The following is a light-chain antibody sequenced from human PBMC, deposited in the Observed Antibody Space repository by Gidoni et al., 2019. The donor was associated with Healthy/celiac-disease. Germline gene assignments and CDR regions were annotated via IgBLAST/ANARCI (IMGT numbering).Light chain of an antibody. V-gene: IGLV2-14*03. CDR1: SSDVGGYND. Sequence: QSALTQPASVSGSPGQSITISCTGTSSDVGGYNDVSWYQQHPGKAPKLMIYDVSNRPSGVSTRFSGSKSGNTASLTISGLQAEDEADYYCSSYTSSSNVVFGGGTKLTVL. CDR3: SSYTSSSNVV. J-gene: IGLJ2*01. CDR2: DVS.